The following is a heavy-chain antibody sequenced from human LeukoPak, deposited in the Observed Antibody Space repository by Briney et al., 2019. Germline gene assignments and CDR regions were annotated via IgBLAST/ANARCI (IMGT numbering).Heavy chain of an antibody. CDR1: GYTFTGYY. J-gene: IGHJ6*03. V-gene: IGHV1-2*02. Sequence: ASVKVPCKASGYTFTGYYMHWVRQAPGQGLEWMGWINPNSGGTNYAQKFQGRGTMTRDTSISTAYMELSRLRSDDTAVYYCARAGWLGYYYMDVWGKGTTVTISS. CDR3: ARAGWLGYYYMDV. D-gene: IGHD2-15*01. CDR2: INPNSGGT.